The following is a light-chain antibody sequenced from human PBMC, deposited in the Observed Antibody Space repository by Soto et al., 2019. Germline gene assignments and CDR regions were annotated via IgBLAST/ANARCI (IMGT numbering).Light chain of an antibody. CDR1: QSVSSD. V-gene: IGKV3-15*01. J-gene: IGKJ1*01. Sequence: EKVMTQSPATLSVSPGERATLSCRASQSVSSDLAWYQQKPGQAPRLLIYGASTRATGIPARFSGSGSGTGFTTIISSLHYEDFGVYFGHQYNNWPCTVGQGTQGEIK. CDR2: GAS. CDR3: HQYNNWPCT.